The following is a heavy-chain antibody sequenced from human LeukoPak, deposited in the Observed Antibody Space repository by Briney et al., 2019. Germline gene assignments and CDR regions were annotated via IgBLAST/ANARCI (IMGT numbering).Heavy chain of an antibody. J-gene: IGHJ4*02. CDR3: ARHSDWRFDY. D-gene: IGHD3-9*01. CDR1: GYSFTSYW. Sequence: GESLKISCKGSGYSFTSYWIAWVRQMPGKGLEWMGIIYPADSDTRYSPSFQGQVTISADKSISTAYLQWSSLRASDTAMYYCARHSDWRFDYWGQGTLVTVSS. CDR2: IYPADSDT. V-gene: IGHV5-51*01.